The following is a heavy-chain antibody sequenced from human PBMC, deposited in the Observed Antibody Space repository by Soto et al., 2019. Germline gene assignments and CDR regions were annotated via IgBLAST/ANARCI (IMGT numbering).Heavy chain of an antibody. D-gene: IGHD1-26*01. CDR3: ARDTTDNYYGMDV. CDR1: GGTFSSYA. Sequence: ASVKVSCKASGGTFSSYAISWVRQAPGQGLEWMGGIIPIFGTANYAQKFQGRVTITADESTSTAYMELSSLRSEDTAVYYCARDTTDNYYGMDVWGQGTTVTVSS. CDR2: IIPIFGTA. V-gene: IGHV1-69*13. J-gene: IGHJ6*02.